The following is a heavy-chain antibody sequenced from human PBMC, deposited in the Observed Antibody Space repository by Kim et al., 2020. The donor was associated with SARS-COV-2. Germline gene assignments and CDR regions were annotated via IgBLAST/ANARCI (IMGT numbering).Heavy chain of an antibody. Sequence: GGSLRLSCAVSGSGSTFSDYAMSWVRQAPGKGLDWVSGISGRGENTYYADSVKGRFTISRDNSKNTLYLQMNSLRAEDTAVYYCAKLPPRYGDSRPTGFWGQGILVIVSS. CDR1: GSGSTFSDYA. J-gene: IGHJ4*02. CDR2: ISGRGENT. CDR3: AKLPPRYGDSRPTGF. V-gene: IGHV3-23*01. D-gene: IGHD4-17*01.